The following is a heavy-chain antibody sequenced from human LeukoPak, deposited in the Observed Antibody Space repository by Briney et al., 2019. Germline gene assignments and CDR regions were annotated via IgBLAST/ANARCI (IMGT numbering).Heavy chain of an antibody. J-gene: IGHJ6*03. Sequence: GRSLRLSCAASGFTFISYGMHWVRQAPGQGLEWQALIWYDGSNKYYADSVKGRFTISRDNSKNTLYLQMNSLRAEDTAVYYCAKGALLRSSYMDVWGKGTTVTVSS. CDR3: AKGALLRSSYMDV. CDR2: IWYDGSNK. CDR1: GFTFISYG. D-gene: IGHD4-17*01. V-gene: IGHV3-33*06.